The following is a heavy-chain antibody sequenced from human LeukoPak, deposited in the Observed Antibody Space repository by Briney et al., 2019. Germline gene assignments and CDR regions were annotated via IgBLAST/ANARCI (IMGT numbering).Heavy chain of an antibody. CDR3: ATGSPYYDILTVWFDP. V-gene: IGHV4-39*07. D-gene: IGHD3-9*01. CDR2: IYYSGST. Sequence: SETLSLTCTVSGGSISSSSYYWGWIRQPPGKGLEWIGSIYYSGSTYYNPSLKSRVTISVDTSKNQFSLKLSSVTAADTAVYYCATGSPYYDILTVWFDPWGQGTLVTVSS. CDR1: GGSISSSSYY. J-gene: IGHJ5*02.